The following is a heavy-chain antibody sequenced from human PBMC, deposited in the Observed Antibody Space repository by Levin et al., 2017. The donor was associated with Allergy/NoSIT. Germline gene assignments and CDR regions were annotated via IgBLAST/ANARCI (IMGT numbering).Heavy chain of an antibody. Sequence: SETLSLTCTVSGGSISGYYWSWIRRPPGKGLEWIGHIHYSGTTNYNPSLKRRVTISVGTSNNQLSLQLSSVTAADTAVYYCARGLAETSRDTHGFWGQGTLVTVSS. CDR3: ARGLAETSRDTHGF. V-gene: IGHV4-59*01. J-gene: IGHJ4*02. CDR1: GGSISGYY. D-gene: IGHD3-16*02. CDR2: IHYSGTT.